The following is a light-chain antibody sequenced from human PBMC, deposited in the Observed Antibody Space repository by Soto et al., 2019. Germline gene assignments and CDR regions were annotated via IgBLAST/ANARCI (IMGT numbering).Light chain of an antibody. CDR2: STS. CDR1: QSVDRSD. CDR3: QHFGRSPLT. J-gene: IGKJ4*01. Sequence: VLTQSPGTLSLSPGERATLSCRASQSVDRSDIAWYQQKPGQAPRLLIYSTSIRAAGIPDRFGVSGSGTDFSLTISRLEPEDFAVYYCQHFGRSPLTFGVGTKVEIK. V-gene: IGKV3-20*01.